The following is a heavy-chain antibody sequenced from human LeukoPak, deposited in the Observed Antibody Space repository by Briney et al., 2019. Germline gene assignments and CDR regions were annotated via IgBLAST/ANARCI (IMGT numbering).Heavy chain of an antibody. Sequence: ASVKVSCKASGYTFTSYGISWVRQAPGQGLEWMGWISAYNGNTNYAQKLQGRVTMTTDTSTSTAYMELRSLRSDDTAVYYCARGGTYYYDSSSYYEALDYWGQGTLVTVSS. CDR1: GYTFTSYG. CDR2: ISAYNGNT. V-gene: IGHV1-18*01. J-gene: IGHJ4*02. CDR3: ARGGTYYYDSSSYYEALDY. D-gene: IGHD3-22*01.